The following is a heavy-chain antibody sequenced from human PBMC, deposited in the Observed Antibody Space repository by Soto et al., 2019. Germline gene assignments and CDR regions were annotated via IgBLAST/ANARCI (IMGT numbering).Heavy chain of an antibody. V-gene: IGHV3-74*01. J-gene: IGHJ6*02. D-gene: IGHD1-7*01. CDR3: ARDPRLGSTYYGLDV. CDR1: GFNFSAYE. CDR2: INNDGSNT. Sequence: EVQLVESGGGLVQPGGSLRLSCAASGFNFSAYEMHWVRQPPGKGLVWVSRINNDGSNTAYADSVKGRFTIARDNAQSTLYLQMTSLRAEDTTVSYCARDPRLGSTYYGLDVWGQGTKVSVSS.